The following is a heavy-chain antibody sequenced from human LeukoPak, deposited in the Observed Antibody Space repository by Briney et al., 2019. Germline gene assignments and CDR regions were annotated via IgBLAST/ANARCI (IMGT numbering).Heavy chain of an antibody. CDR1: GFTFSTYG. Sequence: GGSLRLSCAASGFTFSTYGMHWVRQAPGKGLEWVSYISSSGSTIYYADSVKGRFTISRDNAKNSLYLHMNSLRAEDTAVYYCARNDYHFDLWGQGTLVTVSS. D-gene: IGHD4-11*01. J-gene: IGHJ4*02. CDR2: ISSSGSTI. V-gene: IGHV3-48*04. CDR3: ARNDYHFDL.